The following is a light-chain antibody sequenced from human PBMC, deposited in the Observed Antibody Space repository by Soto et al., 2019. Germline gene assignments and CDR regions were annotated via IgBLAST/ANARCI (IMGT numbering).Light chain of an antibody. Sequence: EVVLTQSPGTLSLSPGERATLSCRASQSVSNNYLAWYQQKPGQAPRLLIFGSSDRATGIPDRFSGSGSGTDFNLTISRLEPEDFAMYYCQQYGSSPPYTFGLGNKLEIK. CDR3: QQYGSSPPYT. CDR2: GSS. J-gene: IGKJ2*01. V-gene: IGKV3-20*01. CDR1: QSVSNNY.